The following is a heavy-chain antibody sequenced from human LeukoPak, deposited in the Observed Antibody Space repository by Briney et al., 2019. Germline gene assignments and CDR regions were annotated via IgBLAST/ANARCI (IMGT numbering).Heavy chain of an antibody. CDR1: GFSFSSYW. V-gene: IGHV3-7*01. J-gene: IGHJ4*02. CDR3: ASSHDSSGND. Sequence: GGSLRLSCAASGFSFSSYWMAWVRQAPGKGLEWVANIKYDGSLKFYGGSVKGRFTISRDNTKNSLYLEMNSLRVDDTALYFCASSHDSSGNDWGQGTMATVSS. D-gene: IGHD3-22*01. CDR2: IKYDGSLK.